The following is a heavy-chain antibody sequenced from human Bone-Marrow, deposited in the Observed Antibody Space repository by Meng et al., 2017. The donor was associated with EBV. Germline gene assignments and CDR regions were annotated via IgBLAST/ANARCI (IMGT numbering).Heavy chain of an antibody. CDR3: ARPFPSWQSPRLDPFGA. D-gene: IGHD6-19*01. Sequence: RREAGTAQGTPSETLSLTCTVSGDSLSSFYYWGWIRQPPGRGLEWIGSVHYTGSPYYSPSLKSRVTVPVDTSKNQFSLRLTSVTAADTAVYYCARPFPSWQSPRLDPFGAWGQGTLVTVSS. CDR1: GDSLSSFYY. V-gene: IGHV4-39*01. J-gene: IGHJ5*02. CDR2: VHYTGSP.